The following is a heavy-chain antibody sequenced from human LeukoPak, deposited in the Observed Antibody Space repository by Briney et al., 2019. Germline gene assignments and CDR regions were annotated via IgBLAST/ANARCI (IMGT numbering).Heavy chain of an antibody. V-gene: IGHV3-74*01. CDR3: ARGGQGSSWPPEYFQH. Sequence: PGGSLRLSCAASGFTLSSYWMHWVRQAPGKGLVWVSRINEDGSTINYADSVRGRFTISRDIAKNTLYLQMNSLRAEDTAVYYCARGGQGSSWPPEYFQHWGQGTLVTVSS. CDR1: GFTLSSYW. J-gene: IGHJ1*01. D-gene: IGHD6-13*01. CDR2: INEDGSTI.